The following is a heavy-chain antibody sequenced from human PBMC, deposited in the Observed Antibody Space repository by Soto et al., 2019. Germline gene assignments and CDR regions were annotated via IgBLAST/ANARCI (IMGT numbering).Heavy chain of an antibody. J-gene: IGHJ4*02. V-gene: IGHV2-5*02. D-gene: IGHD2-15*01. CDR3: VVQSGGWLLPFDW. Sequence: QITLKESGPTLVKPTQTLTLTCAFSGFSLSSSGVGVGWVRQPPGKDLEWLALIYWGDDRRYSPSLKSRLSITRDTSTNQVVLTVTDMDPMDTATYYCVVQSGGWLLPFDWWGQGTLVTVSS. CDR1: GFSLSSSGVG. CDR2: IYWGDDR.